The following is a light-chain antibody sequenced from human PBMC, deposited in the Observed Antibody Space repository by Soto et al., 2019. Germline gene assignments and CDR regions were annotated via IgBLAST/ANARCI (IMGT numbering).Light chain of an antibody. CDR2: DVS. CDR3: NSFLTKSTVI. CDR1: SNDVGAYRF. J-gene: IGLJ2*01. Sequence: QSALTQPASVSGSPGQSITISCTGTSNDVGAYRFVSWYQHPPGKAPRLIIYDVSERPSGVSHRFSGSKSGNTASLTVSGLQAEDEADYYCNSFLTKSTVIFGGGTKLTVL. V-gene: IGLV2-14*03.